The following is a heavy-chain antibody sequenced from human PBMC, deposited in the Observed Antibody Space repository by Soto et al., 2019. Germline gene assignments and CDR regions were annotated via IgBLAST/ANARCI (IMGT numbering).Heavy chain of an antibody. CDR2: ISSSGSAI. CDR3: ARDFKKRGWASRLAFYSYMDV. J-gene: IGHJ6*03. V-gene: IGHV3-48*01. D-gene: IGHD1-26*01. Sequence: EVQLLETGGGLVQPWGSLILSCAASGFTFSSYSMNWVRQAPGKGLEWIAYISSSGSAIYFADSVKGRFTISRDNAQNSLFLQMNSLRAEDTAVYYCARDFKKRGWASRLAFYSYMDVWGIGTTVTVYS. CDR1: GFTFSSYS.